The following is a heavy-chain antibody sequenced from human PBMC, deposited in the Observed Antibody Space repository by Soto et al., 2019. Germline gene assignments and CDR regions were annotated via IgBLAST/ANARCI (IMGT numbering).Heavy chain of an antibody. CDR1: GGTFSSYA. V-gene: IGHV1-69*13. CDR3: AIFGPDSSGEAHAFDI. D-gene: IGHD6-19*01. J-gene: IGHJ3*02. CDR2: IIPIFGTA. Sequence: GASVKVSCKASGGTFSSYAISWVRQAPGQGLEWMGGIIPIFGTANYAQKFQGRVTITADESTSTAYMELSSLRSEDTAVYYCAIFGPDSSGEAHAFDICGQGTTVTGSS.